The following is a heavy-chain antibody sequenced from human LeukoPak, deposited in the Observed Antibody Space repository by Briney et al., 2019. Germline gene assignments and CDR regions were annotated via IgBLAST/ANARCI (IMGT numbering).Heavy chain of an antibody. CDR1: GYTFTSYY. CDR2: INPSGGST. D-gene: IGHD3-10*01. Sequence: ASVKVSCKASGYTFTSYYMHWVRQAPGQGLEWMGIINPSGGSTSYAQKFQGRVTMTRDTSTSTVYMELSSLRSEDTAVYYCARARYYYGSGSYYTNEKYYFDYCGQGTLVTVSS. V-gene: IGHV1-46*01. CDR3: ARARYYYGSGSYYTNEKYYFDY. J-gene: IGHJ4*02.